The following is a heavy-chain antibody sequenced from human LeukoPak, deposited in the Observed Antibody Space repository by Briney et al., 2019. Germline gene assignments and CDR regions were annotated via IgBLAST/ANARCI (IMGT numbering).Heavy chain of an antibody. D-gene: IGHD6-19*01. Sequence: GGSLRLSCAASGFIFSSYDMHWVRHTTGKGLEWVSAIGTAGDSYYPGSVRGRFTIFRENAKNSLYLQMNSLRAGDTAVYYCARGAGTGFDYWGQGTLVTVSS. V-gene: IGHV3-13*04. CDR3: ARGAGTGFDY. CDR2: IGTAGDS. CDR1: GFIFSSYD. J-gene: IGHJ4*02.